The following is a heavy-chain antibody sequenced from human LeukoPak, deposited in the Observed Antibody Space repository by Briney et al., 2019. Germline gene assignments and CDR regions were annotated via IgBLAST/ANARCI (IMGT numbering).Heavy chain of an antibody. J-gene: IGHJ6*03. CDR1: GFTFSSYS. CDR2: ISSSSSYI. Sequence: GGSLRLSCAASGFTFSSYSMNWVRQAPGKGLEWVSSISSSSSYIYYADSVKGRFTISGDNAKNSLYLQMNSLRAEDTAVYYCARDSPNYYYFYMDVWGKGTTVTVSS. CDR3: ARDSPNYYYFYMDV. V-gene: IGHV3-21*01.